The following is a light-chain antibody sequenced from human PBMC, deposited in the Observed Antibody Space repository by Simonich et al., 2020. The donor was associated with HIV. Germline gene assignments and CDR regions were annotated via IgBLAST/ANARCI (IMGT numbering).Light chain of an antibody. J-gene: IGKJ1*01. Sequence: EIVMTQSPATLSVSPGERATLSCRASQIASSNLAWYQQKPGQAPRLLIYGASSRATGIPDRFSGSGSGTDFTLTISRLEPEDCAVYDCQQYGSSRTFGQGTKVEIK. CDR1: QIASSN. CDR2: GAS. V-gene: IGKV3-20*01. CDR3: QQYGSSRT.